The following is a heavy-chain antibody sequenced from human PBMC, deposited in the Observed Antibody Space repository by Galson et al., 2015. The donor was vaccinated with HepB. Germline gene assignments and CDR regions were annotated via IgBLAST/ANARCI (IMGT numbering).Heavy chain of an antibody. D-gene: IGHD3-16*01. V-gene: IGHV3-48*01. CDR2: ISSSSSTI. J-gene: IGHJ6*03. Sequence: SLRLSCAASGFTFSSYSMNWVRQAPGKGLEWVSYISSSSSTIYYADSVKGRFTISRDNAKNSLYLQMNSLRAEDTAVYYCARDVGFWGYYYMDVWGKGTTVTVSS. CDR1: GFTFSSYS. CDR3: ARDVGFWGYYYMDV.